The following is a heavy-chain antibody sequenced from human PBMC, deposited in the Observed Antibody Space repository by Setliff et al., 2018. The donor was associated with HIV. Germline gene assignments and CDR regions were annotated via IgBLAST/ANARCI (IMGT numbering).Heavy chain of an antibody. V-gene: IGHV4-39*07. Sequence: SETLSLTCSVSGDSISNSSSYWGWIRQPPGKGLEWIGEIKHSDSTTYNPSLESRVTISVDTSKNQFSLKLSSVTAADTAVYYCANSLLRGSRYAFDIWGQGTMVT. CDR1: GDSISNSSSY. D-gene: IGHD3-10*01. J-gene: IGHJ3*02. CDR2: IKHSDST. CDR3: ANSLLRGSRYAFDI.